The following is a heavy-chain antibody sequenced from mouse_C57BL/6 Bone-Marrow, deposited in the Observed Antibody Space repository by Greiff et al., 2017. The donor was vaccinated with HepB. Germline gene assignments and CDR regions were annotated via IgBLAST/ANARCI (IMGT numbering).Heavy chain of an antibody. V-gene: IGHV1-69*01. D-gene: IGHD1-1*01. J-gene: IGHJ2*01. CDR1: GYTFTSYW. Sequence: QVQLQQPGAELVMPGASVKLSCKASGYTFTSYWMHWVKQRPGQGLEWIGEIDPSDSYTNYNQKFKGKSTLTVDKSSSTAYMQLSSLTSEDSAVYYCARKGVVPHFDYWGQGTTLTVSS. CDR3: ARKGVVPHFDY. CDR2: IDPSDSYT.